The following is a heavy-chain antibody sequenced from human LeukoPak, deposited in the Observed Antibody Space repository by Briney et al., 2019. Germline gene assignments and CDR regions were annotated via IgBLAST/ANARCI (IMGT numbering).Heavy chain of an antibody. V-gene: IGHV3-74*01. CDR2: IRTDGGT. D-gene: IGHD4-17*01. J-gene: IGHJ4*02. CDR3: ARDARVGDPFDY. CDR1: GFTFSEYW. Sequence: GGSLRLSCAVSGFTFSEYWMHWVRQAPGKGLVWVSRIRTDGGTSYADSVRGRFTISRDNSKNTLYLQMNSLRAEDTAVYYCARDARVGDPFDYWGQGTLVTVSS.